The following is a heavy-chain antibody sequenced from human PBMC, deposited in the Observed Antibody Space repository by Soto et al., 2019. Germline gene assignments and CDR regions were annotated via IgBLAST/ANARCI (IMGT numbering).Heavy chain of an antibody. CDR3: ARGQLSKTDYYGMDV. CDR1: GYTFTGYY. V-gene: IGHV1-2*02. Sequence: QVQLVQSGAEVKKPGASVKVSCKASGYTFTGYYMHWVRQAPGQGLEWMGWINPNSGGTNYAQQFQGRVTMTRDTSISTADRELSKMRADDTAVYYCARGQLSKTDYYGMDVWGQGTTVTVSS. J-gene: IGHJ6*02. D-gene: IGHD6-6*01. CDR2: INPNSGGT.